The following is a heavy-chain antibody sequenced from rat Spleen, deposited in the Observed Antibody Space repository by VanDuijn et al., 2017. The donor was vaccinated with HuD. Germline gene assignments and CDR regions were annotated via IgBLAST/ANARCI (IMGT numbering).Heavy chain of an antibody. J-gene: IGHJ3*01. CDR2: IWAGGGS. CDR3: ARGGGAY. V-gene: IGHV2-16*01. D-gene: IGHD1-11*01. Sequence: QVQLKESGPGLVQPSQTLSLTCTVSGFSLTNYHVSWVRQSPGKSLVWVGSIWAGGGSNYNSALKSRLSISRDTSKSQVFLKMNNLQTEDTAMYFCARGGGAYWGQGTLVTVSS. CDR1: GFSLTNYH.